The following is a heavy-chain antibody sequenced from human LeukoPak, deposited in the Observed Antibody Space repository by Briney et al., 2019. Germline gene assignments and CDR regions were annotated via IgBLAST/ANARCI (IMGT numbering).Heavy chain of an antibody. Sequence: SETLSLSCAASGVTFSGSSRSWVRQPPGKGLEWVGEINHNGSTNSIPARKSLVTISVDTSKNQFSLKLSSVTAADTAVYYCARGSSGWYYDAFDSWGQGTMVTVSS. CDR1: GVTFSGSS. CDR2: INHNGST. V-gene: IGHV4-34*01. CDR3: ARGSSGWYYDAFDS. J-gene: IGHJ3*02. D-gene: IGHD6-19*01.